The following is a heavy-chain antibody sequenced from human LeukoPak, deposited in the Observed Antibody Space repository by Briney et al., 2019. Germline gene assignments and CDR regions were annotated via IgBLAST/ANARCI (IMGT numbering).Heavy chain of an antibody. V-gene: IGHV4-34*01. J-gene: IGHJ4*02. CDR3: ARGLHYYGSGSYYRNRYYFDY. Sequence: LGTPSLTRAVHGGSLSGYYWSWIRPPPGEGVGWDGEINHSGSTNYNPSLKSRVTISVDTSKNQFSLKLSSVTAADTAVYYCARGLHYYGSGSYYRNRYYFDYWGQGTLVTVSS. CDR2: INHSGST. CDR1: GGSLSGYY. D-gene: IGHD3-10*01.